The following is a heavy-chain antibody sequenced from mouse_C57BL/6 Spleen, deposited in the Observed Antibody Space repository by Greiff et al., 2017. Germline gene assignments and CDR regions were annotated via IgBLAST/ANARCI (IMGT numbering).Heavy chain of an antibody. J-gene: IGHJ3*01. CDR1: GFTFSDYG. D-gene: IGHD1-1*01. Sequence: EVQRVESGGGLVKPGGSLKLSCAASGFTFSDYGMHWVRQAPEKGLEWVAYISSGSSTIYYADTVKGRFTISRDNAKNTLFLQMTSLRSEDTAMYDCARGYYGSSPWFAYWGQGTLVTVSA. CDR3: ARGYYGSSPWFAY. CDR2: ISSGSSTI. V-gene: IGHV5-17*01.